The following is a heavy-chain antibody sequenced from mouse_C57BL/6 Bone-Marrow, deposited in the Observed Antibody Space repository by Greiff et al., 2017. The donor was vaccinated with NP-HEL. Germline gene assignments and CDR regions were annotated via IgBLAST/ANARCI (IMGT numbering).Heavy chain of an antibody. V-gene: IGHV6-3*01. D-gene: IGHD1-1*01. CDR3: TAGVEGSSYDWYFDV. CDR2: IRLKSDNYAT. J-gene: IGHJ1*03. CDR1: GFTFSNYW. Sequence: EVKLEESGGGLVQPGGSMKLSCVASGFTFSNYWMNWVRQSPEKGLEWVAQIRLKSDNYATHYAESVKGRFTISRDDSKSSVYLQMNNLRAEDTGIYYCTAGVEGSSYDWYFDVWGTGTTVTVSS.